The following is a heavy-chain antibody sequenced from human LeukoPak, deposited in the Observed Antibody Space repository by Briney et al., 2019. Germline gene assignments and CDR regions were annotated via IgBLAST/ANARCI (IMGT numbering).Heavy chain of an antibody. J-gene: IGHJ5*02. V-gene: IGHV3-49*04. CDR2: IRSKAYGGTT. D-gene: IGHD6-13*01. CDR3: TPDRVSEP. CDR1: GFTFGDYA. Sequence: GGSLRLSCTASGFTFGDYAMSWVRQAPGKGLEWVGFIRSKAYGGTTEYAASVKGRFTISRDDSKSIGYLQMNRLKTEDTAVYYCTPDRVSEPWGQGTLVTVSS.